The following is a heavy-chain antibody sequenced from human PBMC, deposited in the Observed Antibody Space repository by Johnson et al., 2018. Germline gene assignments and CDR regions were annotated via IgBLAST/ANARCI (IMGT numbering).Heavy chain of an antibody. CDR1: GFTFRNYW. D-gene: IGHD7-27*01. J-gene: IGHJ3*01. V-gene: IGHV3-7*01. CDR2: INEDGSLK. CDR3: ARPPGRRLDF. Sequence: VQLVESGGGLVQPGKSLRLSCAGSGFTFRNYWMTWVRQAPGKGLEWVANINEDGSLKYYVDSVKGRFTISRDNAKDSLYLQMNSLRAEDTAIYYCARPPGRRLDFWGQGTMVTVSP.